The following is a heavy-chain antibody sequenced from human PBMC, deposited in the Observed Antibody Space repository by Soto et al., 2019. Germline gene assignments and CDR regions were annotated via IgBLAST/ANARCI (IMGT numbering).Heavy chain of an antibody. CDR1: SGSISSSNW. J-gene: IGHJ3*02. CDR3: ARYLGDSSTPLRAFDI. V-gene: IGHV4-4*02. D-gene: IGHD6-13*01. Sequence: SETLSLTCAVSSGSISSSNWWSWVRQPPGKGLEWIGEIYHSGSTNYNPSLKSRVTISVDKSKNQFSLKLSSVTAADTAVYYCARYLGDSSTPLRAFDIWGQGTMVTVPS. CDR2: IYHSGST.